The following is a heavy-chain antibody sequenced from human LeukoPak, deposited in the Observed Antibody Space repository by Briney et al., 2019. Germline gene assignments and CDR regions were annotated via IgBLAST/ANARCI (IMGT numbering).Heavy chain of an antibody. D-gene: IGHD3-22*01. Sequence: PGESLKISCMGSGYRVTSYWIGWVRQMPGKGLEWMGIIYPGDSDTRYSPSLKGQVTISDDKSISIAYLQWTSLKASDTAMYYCARSLYYYDSGGYYMGYSDYWGQGTLVTVSS. CDR2: IYPGDSDT. V-gene: IGHV5-51*01. CDR3: ARSLYYYDSGGYYMGYSDY. J-gene: IGHJ4*02. CDR1: GYRVTSYW.